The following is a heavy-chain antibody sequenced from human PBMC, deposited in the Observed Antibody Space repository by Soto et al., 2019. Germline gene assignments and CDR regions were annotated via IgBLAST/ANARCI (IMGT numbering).Heavy chain of an antibody. CDR3: AIDGNTAMVV. CDR2: ISYDGSNK. Sequence: QVQLVESGGGVVQPGRSLRLSCAASGFTFSSYGMHWVRQAPGKGLEWVAVISYDGSNKYYADSVKGRFTISRDNSKNTLYLQMNSLRAEDTAVYYCAIDGNTAMVVWGQGTLVTVSS. V-gene: IGHV3-30*03. D-gene: IGHD5-18*01. J-gene: IGHJ4*02. CDR1: GFTFSSYG.